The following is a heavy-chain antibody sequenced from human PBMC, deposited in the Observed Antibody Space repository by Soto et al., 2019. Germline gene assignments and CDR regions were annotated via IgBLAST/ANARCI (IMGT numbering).Heavy chain of an antibody. CDR2: IYNSGNT. CDR1: GGSISGYF. CDR3: AAPPRY. J-gene: IGHJ4*02. D-gene: IGHD6-6*01. V-gene: IGHV4-59*01. Sequence: QVQLQESGPGLVKPSETLSLTCTVSGGSISGYFWSWIRQPPGKGLQWIGNIYNSGNTNYNPSLMSRATISVDTPKNQVALNLTSVTAADTAVYFCAAPPRYWGQGILVAVSS.